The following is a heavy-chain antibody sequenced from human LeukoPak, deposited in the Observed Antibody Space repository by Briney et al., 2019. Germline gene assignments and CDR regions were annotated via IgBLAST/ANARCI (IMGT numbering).Heavy chain of an antibody. J-gene: IGHJ3*02. Sequence: GGSLRLSCAASGFTFSSYGIHWVRQAPGKGLEWVAVISYDGNNKYFADSVKGRFIITRDNSKNTLFLQMNSLRVEDTAVYYCARDPKGGFSYGWGAFDIWGQGTMVTVSS. D-gene: IGHD5-12*01. CDR3: ARDPKGGFSYGWGAFDI. V-gene: IGHV3-30*19. CDR1: GFTFSSYG. CDR2: ISYDGNNK.